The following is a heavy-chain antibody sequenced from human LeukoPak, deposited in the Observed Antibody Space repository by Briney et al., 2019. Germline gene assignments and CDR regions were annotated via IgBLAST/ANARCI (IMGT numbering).Heavy chain of an antibody. V-gene: IGHV3-23*01. CDR3: AKALPHGSGSYYNALDY. D-gene: IGHD3-10*01. Sequence: GGSLRLSCAASGFTFSTHAMSWVRQAPGKGLEWVSAISGSGGSTYYADSVKGRFTISRDNSKNTLYLQMNSLRAEDTAVYYCAKALPHGSGSYYNALDYWGQGTLVTVSS. CDR1: GFTFSTHA. J-gene: IGHJ4*02. CDR2: ISGSGGST.